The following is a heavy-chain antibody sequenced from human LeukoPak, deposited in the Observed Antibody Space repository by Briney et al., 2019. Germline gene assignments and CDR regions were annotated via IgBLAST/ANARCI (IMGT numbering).Heavy chain of an antibody. CDR2: INGGGVNT. V-gene: IGHV3-23*01. CDR1: GFTFSSYA. Sequence: GGSLRLSCAASGFTFSSYAMSWVRQAPGKGLEWVSTINGGGVNTHYADSVGGRFTISRDNSKNTLFLQMNSLRDEDTAEYYCAKDLYSNYGPADYWGQGTLVTVSS. CDR3: AKDLYSNYGPADY. J-gene: IGHJ4*02. D-gene: IGHD4-11*01.